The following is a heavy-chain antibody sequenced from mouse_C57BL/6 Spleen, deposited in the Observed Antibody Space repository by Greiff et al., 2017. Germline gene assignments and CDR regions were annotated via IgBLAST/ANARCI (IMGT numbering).Heavy chain of an antibody. D-gene: IGHD2-1*01. V-gene: IGHV1-69*01. CDR3: AKAIPYGNYWYFDV. CDR1: GYTFTSYW. J-gene: IGHJ1*03. Sequence: QVQLKESGAELVMPGASVKLSCKASGYTFTSYWMHWVKQRPGQGLEWIGEIDPSDSYTNYNQKFKGKSTLTVDKSSSTAYMQLSSLTSEDSAVYYCAKAIPYGNYWYFDVWGTGTTVTVSS. CDR2: IDPSDSYT.